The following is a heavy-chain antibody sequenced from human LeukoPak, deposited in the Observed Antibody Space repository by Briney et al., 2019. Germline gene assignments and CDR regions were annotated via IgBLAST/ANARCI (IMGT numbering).Heavy chain of an antibody. Sequence: GGSLRLSCAASGFTFSSYAMHWVRQAPGKGLEWVAVISYDGSNKYYADSVKGRFTISRDNSKNTLYLQMNSLRAEDTAVYYCARVNRGSGSYYPVGFDYWGQGTLVTVSS. D-gene: IGHD1-26*01. CDR2: ISYDGSNK. CDR1: GFTFSSYA. CDR3: ARVNRGSGSYYPVGFDY. J-gene: IGHJ4*02. V-gene: IGHV3-30*04.